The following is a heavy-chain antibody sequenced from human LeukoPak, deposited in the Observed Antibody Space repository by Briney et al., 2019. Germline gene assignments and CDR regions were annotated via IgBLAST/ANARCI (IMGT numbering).Heavy chain of an antibody. D-gene: IGHD1-26*01. J-gene: IGHJ4*02. CDR3: AKPPGGSYLDY. Sequence: QPGGSLRLSCAASGFTFRSYGMHWVRQAPGKGLEWVAVISYDTNIKSYADSVKGRFTISRDNSKNTLYLQMNSLRAEDTAVYYCAKPPGGSYLDYWGQGTLVTVSS. V-gene: IGHV3-30*18. CDR1: GFTFRSYG. CDR2: ISYDTNIK.